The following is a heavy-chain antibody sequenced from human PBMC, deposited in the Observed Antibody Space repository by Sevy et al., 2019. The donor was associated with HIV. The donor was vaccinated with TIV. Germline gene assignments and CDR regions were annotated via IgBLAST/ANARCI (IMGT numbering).Heavy chain of an antibody. V-gene: IGHV3-23*01. CDR3: AGGDTTMITDLDY. J-gene: IGHJ4*02. D-gene: IGHD3-16*01. CDR1: GLTFTTTG. Sequence: GGSLRLSCAASGLTFTTTGMSWVRQAPGKGLEWVAGVTSDGATYYADSVRDRFTVSRDNSKNTLYLKLNSLRADDTAVFYCAGGDTTMITDLDYWGQGTLVTVSS. CDR2: VTSDGAT.